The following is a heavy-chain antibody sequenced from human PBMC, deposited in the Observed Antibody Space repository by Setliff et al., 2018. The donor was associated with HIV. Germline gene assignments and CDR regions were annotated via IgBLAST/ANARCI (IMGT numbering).Heavy chain of an antibody. CDR1: GGSISSGGYY. J-gene: IGHJ4*02. V-gene: IGHV4-31*03. D-gene: IGHD3-10*01. Sequence: LSLTCSVSGGSISSGGYYLSWIRQHPGKGLEWIGYMYHSGSTHYNPSLKSRVTISVDTSKNQFSLKLSFVTAADTAVYYCARGWFGGYYFDYWGQGTLVTVSS. CDR2: MYHSGST. CDR3: ARGWFGGYYFDY.